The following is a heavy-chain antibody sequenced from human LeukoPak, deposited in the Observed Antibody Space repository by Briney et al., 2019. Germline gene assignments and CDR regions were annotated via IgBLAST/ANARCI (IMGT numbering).Heavy chain of an antibody. Sequence: GGSLRLSCAASGFTFSSYSMNWVRQAPGKGLEWVSSISSSSSYIYYADSVKGRFTISRDNAKNSLYLQMNSLRAEDTAVYYCARDRRSDYGPYYYYGMDVWGQGTTVTVSS. CDR3: ARDRRSDYGPYYYYGMDV. D-gene: IGHD4-17*01. J-gene: IGHJ6*02. CDR1: GFTFSSYS. V-gene: IGHV3-21*01. CDR2: ISSSSSYI.